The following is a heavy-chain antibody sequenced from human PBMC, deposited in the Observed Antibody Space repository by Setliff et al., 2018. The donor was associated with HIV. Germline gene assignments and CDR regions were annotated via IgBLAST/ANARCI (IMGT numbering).Heavy chain of an antibody. CDR1: GYTFTSYG. D-gene: IGHD3-22*01. Sequence: ASVKVSCKASGYTFTSYGIGWVRQAPGQGLEWMGWISAYNGNTNYAQKLQGRVTMTTDTSTSTAYMELRSLRSDDTAVYYCARAGPGSDQTMIVVVTPPREFDYWGQGTLVTVSS. CDR3: ARAGPGSDQTMIVVVTPPREFDY. CDR2: ISAYNGNT. J-gene: IGHJ4*02. V-gene: IGHV1-18*01.